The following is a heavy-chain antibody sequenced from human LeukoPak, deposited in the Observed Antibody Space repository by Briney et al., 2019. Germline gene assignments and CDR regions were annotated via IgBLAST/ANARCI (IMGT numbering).Heavy chain of an antibody. J-gene: IGHJ4*02. V-gene: IGHV1-69*02. CDR3: AVNVRYDFWSGRAAY. D-gene: IGHD3-3*01. CDR2: IIPILGIA. Sequence: SVKVSCKASGGTFSSYTISRVRQAPGQGLEWMGRIIPILGIANYAQKFQGRVTITADKSTSTAYMELSSLRSEDTAVYYCAVNVRYDFWSGRAAYWGQGTLVTVSS. CDR1: GGTFSSYT.